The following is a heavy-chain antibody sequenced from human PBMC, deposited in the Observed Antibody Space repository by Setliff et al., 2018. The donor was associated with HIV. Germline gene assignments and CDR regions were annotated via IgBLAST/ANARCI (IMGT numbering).Heavy chain of an antibody. D-gene: IGHD2-21*01. CDR3: ARVSDTGVDPQTHRDY. V-gene: IGHV7-4-1*02. CDR2: INTNTGNP. J-gene: IGHJ4*02. CDR1: GYTFTNHA. Sequence: ASVMVSCKTSGYTFTNHALNWVRQAPGQGLEWMGWINTNTGNPTYAQGFTGRFVFSLDTSVSTAYLQISSLKAEDSAIYYCARVSDTGVDPQTHRDYWGQGTPVTVSS.